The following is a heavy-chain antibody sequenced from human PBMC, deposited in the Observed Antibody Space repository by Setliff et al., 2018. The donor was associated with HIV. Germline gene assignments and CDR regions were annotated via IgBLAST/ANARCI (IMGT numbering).Heavy chain of an antibody. D-gene: IGHD6-13*01. CDR2: IYYSGST. J-gene: IGHJ3*02. Sequence: SETLSLTCTVSGGSISNSRYYWSWIRQPPGKGLEWIGSIYYSGSTNYNPSLKSRVTISVDTSKNQFYLKLSSVTAADTAVYYCARDGGGSSWYRESAFDIWGQGTMVTVSS. CDR3: ARDGGGSSWYRESAFDI. CDR1: GGSISNSRYY. V-gene: IGHV4-39*07.